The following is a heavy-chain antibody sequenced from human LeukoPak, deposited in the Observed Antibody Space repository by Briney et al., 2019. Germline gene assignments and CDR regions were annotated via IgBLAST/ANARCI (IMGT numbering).Heavy chain of an antibody. CDR2: ISSNGGST. D-gene: IGHD1-26*01. CDR1: GFTFSSYA. J-gene: IGHJ4*02. CDR3: AKGHIVGTTNPFDY. V-gene: IGHV3-64*01. Sequence: GGSLRLSCAASGFTFSSYAMHWVRQAPGKGLEYVSAISSNGGSTYYANSVKGRFTISRDNSKNTLYLQMGSLRAEDTAVYYCAKGHIVGTTNPFDYWGQGTLVTVSS.